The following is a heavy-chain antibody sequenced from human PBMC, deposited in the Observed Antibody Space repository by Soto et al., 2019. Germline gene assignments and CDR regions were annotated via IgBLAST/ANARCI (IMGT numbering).Heavy chain of an antibody. CDR3: ALEGYSYGYAPVYYYGMDV. CDR1: GGTFSSYA. CDR2: IIPIFGTA. V-gene: IGHV1-69*13. D-gene: IGHD5-18*01. Sequence: SVKVSCKASGGTFSSYAISWVRQAPGQGLEWMGGIIPIFGTANYAQKFQGRVTITADESTSTAYMELSSLRSEDTAVYYCALEGYSYGYAPVYYYGMDVWGQGTTVTVSS. J-gene: IGHJ6*02.